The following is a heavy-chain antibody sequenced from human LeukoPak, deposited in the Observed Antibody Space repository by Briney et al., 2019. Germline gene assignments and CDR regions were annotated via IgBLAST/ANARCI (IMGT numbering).Heavy chain of an antibody. CDR2: ISWNSGSI. D-gene: IGHD4-11*01. CDR1: GFTFDDYA. V-gene: IGHV3-9*01. CDR3: AKESKDSGNYEY. Sequence: QPGRSLRLSCAASGFTFDDYAMHWVRQAPGKGLEWVSGISWNSGSIGYADSVKGRFTISRDNAKNSLYLQMNSLRAEDTALYYCAKESKDSGNYEYWGQGTLVTVSS. J-gene: IGHJ4*02.